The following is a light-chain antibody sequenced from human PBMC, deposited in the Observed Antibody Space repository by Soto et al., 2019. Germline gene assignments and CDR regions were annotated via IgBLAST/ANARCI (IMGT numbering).Light chain of an antibody. J-gene: IGKJ1*01. CDR2: DAT. Sequence: EVVLTQFPGTLSLSPGETATLSCGASQGVSNNFLGWYQQKAGLPPRLLIYDATSRANGIPERFSGRGSGTHFTLTISRLEPEVFAVYYCQQYGSTPWRFGRGTKVEMK. V-gene: IGKV3D-20*01. CDR3: QQYGSTPWR. CDR1: QGVSNNF.